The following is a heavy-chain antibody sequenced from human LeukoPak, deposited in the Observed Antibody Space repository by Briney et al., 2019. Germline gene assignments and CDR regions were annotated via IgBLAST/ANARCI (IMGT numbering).Heavy chain of an antibody. Sequence: ASVKVSCKASGYTFTSYDINWVRQATGQGLEWMGWMNPNSGNTGYAQKFQGRVTMTRNTSISTAYMELSSLRSEDTAVYYCARGDQKITMIVVVNGPPAFDIWGQGTMVTVSS. D-gene: IGHD3-22*01. CDR1: GYTFTSYD. V-gene: IGHV1-8*01. CDR3: ARGDQKITMIVVVNGPPAFDI. CDR2: MNPNSGNT. J-gene: IGHJ3*02.